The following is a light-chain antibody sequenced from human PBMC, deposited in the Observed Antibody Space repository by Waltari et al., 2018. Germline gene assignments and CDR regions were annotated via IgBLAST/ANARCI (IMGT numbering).Light chain of an antibody. CDR2: AAS. CDR1: QSITNF. Sequence: DIQMTQSPSSLSASFGDRVTITYRASQSITNFLVWYQQRPGKAPTLLISAASNLQSGVPSRFSGSGSGTEFTLTISSLQPEDFATYYCQQCYSAPPTFGGGTKLEIK. CDR3: QQCYSAPPT. V-gene: IGKV1-39*01. J-gene: IGKJ4*01.